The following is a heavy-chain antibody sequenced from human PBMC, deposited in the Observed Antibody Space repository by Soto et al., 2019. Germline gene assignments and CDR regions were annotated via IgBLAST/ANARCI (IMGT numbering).Heavy chain of an antibody. J-gene: IGHJ5*02. CDR1: GYTFTSYG. Sequence: QVQLVQSGAEVKKPGASVKVSCKASGYTFTSYGISWVRQAPGQGLEWMGWISAYNGNTNYAQKLQGRVTMTTDTSTSTTYMKLRSPRSDDTAVYYCARVRPGIAAAGTDWFDPWGQGTLVTVSS. V-gene: IGHV1-18*04. CDR3: ARVRPGIAAAGTDWFDP. D-gene: IGHD6-13*01. CDR2: ISAYNGNT.